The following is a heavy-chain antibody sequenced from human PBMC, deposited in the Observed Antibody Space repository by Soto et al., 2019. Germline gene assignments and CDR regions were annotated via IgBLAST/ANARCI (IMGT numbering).Heavy chain of an antibody. CDR1: GGTFSSYA. CDR2: IIPIFGTA. D-gene: IGHD3-22*01. CDR3: ARVGEGDSSGYPNAFDI. Sequence: QVQLVQSGAEVKKPGSSVKVSCKASGGTFSSYAISWVRQAPGQGLEWMGGIIPIFGTANYAQKFQGRVTITADESTSTAYMELSSLRSEDTAVYYCARVGEGDSSGYPNAFDIWGQGTMVTVSS. V-gene: IGHV1-69*12. J-gene: IGHJ3*02.